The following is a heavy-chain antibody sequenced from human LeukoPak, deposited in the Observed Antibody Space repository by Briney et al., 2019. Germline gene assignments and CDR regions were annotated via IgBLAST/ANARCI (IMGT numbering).Heavy chain of an antibody. D-gene: IGHD3-3*01. CDR3: ARERTGYYIVY. V-gene: IGHV3-30*04. Sequence: PGRSLRLSCEASGFTFNNYAMHWVRQAPGKGLEWVALITYDGSDKYYADSVKGRFTISRDSSENTLYLQMNSLRADDTALYYCARERTGYYIVYWGQGTLVTVSS. CDR1: GFTFNNYA. CDR2: ITYDGSDK. J-gene: IGHJ4*02.